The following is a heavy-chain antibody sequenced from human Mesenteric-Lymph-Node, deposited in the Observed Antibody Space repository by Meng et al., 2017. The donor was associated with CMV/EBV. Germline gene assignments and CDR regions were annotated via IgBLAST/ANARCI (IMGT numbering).Heavy chain of an antibody. CDR3: ARVRGFWSGYFRTSPPYYYYGMDV. V-gene: IGHV4-34*01. CDR2: INQSGIT. J-gene: IGHJ6*02. CDR1: Y. Sequence: YWSRIRQTPGNGLEWIGEINQSGITNYNPCLKSLFTISVVTSKNKFSRKLSSVFAADTAVYYCARVRGFWSGYFRTSPPYYYYGMDVWGQGTTVTVSS. D-gene: IGHD3-3*01.